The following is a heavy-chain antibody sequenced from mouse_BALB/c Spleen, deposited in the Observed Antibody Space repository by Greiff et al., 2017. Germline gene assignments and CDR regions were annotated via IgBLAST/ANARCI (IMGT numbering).Heavy chain of an antibody. Sequence: VKLMESGPGLVQPSQSLSITCTASGFSLTSYGVHWVRQSPGKGLEWLGVIWSGGSTDYNAAFISRLSIINDNSKSQVFFKMNSLQANDTAIYYCARTAYSIMDYWGQGTSVTVSS. CDR2: IWSGGST. V-gene: IGHV2-2*02. J-gene: IGHJ4*01. CDR3: ARTAYSIMDY. CDR1: GFSLTSYG. D-gene: IGHD2-10*01.